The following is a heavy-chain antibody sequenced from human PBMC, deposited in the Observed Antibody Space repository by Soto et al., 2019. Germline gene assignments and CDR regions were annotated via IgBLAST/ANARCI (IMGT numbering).Heavy chain of an antibody. CDR3: ARVHKNWFDS. Sequence: GESLKISFKASGYNFTAFWIHWVRQMPGKGLEWLGKIDPSDSYTNYSPSFEGHVTISTDNSITTAYLQWSSLRASDTALYFCARVHKNWFDSWAQGTMVTVS. J-gene: IGHJ5*01. CDR1: GYNFTAFW. CDR2: IDPSDSYT. V-gene: IGHV5-10-1*01.